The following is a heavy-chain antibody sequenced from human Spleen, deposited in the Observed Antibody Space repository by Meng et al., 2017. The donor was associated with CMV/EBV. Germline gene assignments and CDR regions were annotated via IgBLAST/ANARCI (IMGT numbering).Heavy chain of an antibody. D-gene: IGHD1-1*01. V-gene: IGHV3-11*04. CDR3: ARFVKDTSTWYSNYFDH. CDR1: GFTFSDYY. J-gene: IGHJ4*02. Sequence: GESLKISCAASGFTFSDYYMSWIRQAPGKGLEWVSYISDSGDAKFYADSVKGRFTISRDNAKRSIFLQLNSLRADDTAVYYCARFVKDTSTWYSNYFDHWGQGTLVTVSS. CDR2: ISDSGDAK.